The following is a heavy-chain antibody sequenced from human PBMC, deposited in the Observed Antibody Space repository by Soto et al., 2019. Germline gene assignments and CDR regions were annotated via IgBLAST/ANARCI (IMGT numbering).Heavy chain of an antibody. CDR1: GFTFSSYA. Sequence: GGSLRLSCAASGFTFSSYAMSWVRQAPGKGLEWVSAISGSGGSTYYADYVKGRFTISRDNSKNTLYLQMNSLRAEDTAVYYCAKDLSVENYYDFWSGYPLLDYWGQGTLVTVSS. D-gene: IGHD3-3*01. CDR2: ISGSGGST. V-gene: IGHV3-23*01. J-gene: IGHJ4*02. CDR3: AKDLSVENYYDFWSGYPLLDY.